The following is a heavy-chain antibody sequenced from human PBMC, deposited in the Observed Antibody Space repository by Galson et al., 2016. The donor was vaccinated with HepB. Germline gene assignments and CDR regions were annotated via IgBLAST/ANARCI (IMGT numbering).Heavy chain of an antibody. J-gene: IGHJ5*02. CDR2: MYSGGTN. CDR3: ARDMLAARRGFDP. Sequence: SETLSLTCTVSGASITSNYWGWIRQPPGKGLEWIGQMYSGGTNNYNPSLQSQVTISLDTSKNQFSLKLRFVTSADTAIYYCARDMLAARRGFDPWGQGTLVTVSS. D-gene: IGHD3-10*02. V-gene: IGHV4-59*01. CDR1: GASITSNY.